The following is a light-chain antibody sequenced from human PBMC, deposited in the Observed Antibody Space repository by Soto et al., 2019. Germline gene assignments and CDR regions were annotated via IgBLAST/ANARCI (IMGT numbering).Light chain of an antibody. J-gene: IGLJ1*01. CDR2: EGS. CDR3: CSYEGSSNYV. CDR1: SSDVGSYNL. Sequence: QSVLTQPASVSGSPGQSITISCTGTSSDVGSYNLVSWCQQHPGKAPKLMIYEGSKRPSGVSNRFSGSKSGNTASLTISGLQAEDEADYYCCSYEGSSNYVFGTGTKVTVL. V-gene: IGLV2-23*01.